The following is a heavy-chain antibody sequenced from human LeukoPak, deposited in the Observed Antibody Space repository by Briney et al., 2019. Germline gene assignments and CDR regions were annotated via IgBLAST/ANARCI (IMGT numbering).Heavy chain of an antibody. CDR1: GGSISSYY. Sequence: SETLSLTCTVSGGSISSYYRNWIRQPPGKGPDWIGYSYTSGSTHNNPTLKRPVTISVDTSKNKFSLKLSSVTAADWAVYYCASNMGQLVQIYYYYYMDVWGKGTTVTVSS. CDR3: ASNMGQLVQIYYYYYMDV. D-gene: IGHD6-6*01. J-gene: IGHJ6*03. V-gene: IGHV4-4*09. CDR2: SYTSGST.